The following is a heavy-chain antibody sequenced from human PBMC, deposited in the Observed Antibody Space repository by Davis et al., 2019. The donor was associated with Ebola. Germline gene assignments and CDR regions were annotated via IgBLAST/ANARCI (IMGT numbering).Heavy chain of an antibody. CDR1: GFTFSSYA. V-gene: IGHV3-30-3*01. J-gene: IGHJ6*02. Sequence: PGESLKISCAASGFTFSSYAMHWVRQAPGKGLEWVAVISYDGNNKYYADSVKGRFTISRDNSKNTLYLQMKSLRAEDTALYYCVKDLGPGVDYYYGMDVWGQGTTVTVSS. CDR2: ISYDGNNK. CDR3: VKDLGPGVDYYYGMDV. D-gene: IGHD3-16*01.